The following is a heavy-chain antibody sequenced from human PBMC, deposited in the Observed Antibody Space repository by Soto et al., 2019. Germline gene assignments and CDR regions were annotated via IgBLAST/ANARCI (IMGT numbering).Heavy chain of an antibody. J-gene: IGHJ5*02. CDR2: INHSGST. Sequence: QVQLQQWGAGLLKPSETLSLTCAVYGGSFSGYYWSWIRQPPGKGLEWIGEINHSGSTNYNPSLKCRVTISVDTSKNQFSLKLSSVTAADTAVYYCARGEMTYYYGSGSYYNVFWFDPWGQGTLVTVSS. CDR3: ARGEMTYYYGSGSYYNVFWFDP. CDR1: GGSFSGYY. D-gene: IGHD3-10*01. V-gene: IGHV4-34*01.